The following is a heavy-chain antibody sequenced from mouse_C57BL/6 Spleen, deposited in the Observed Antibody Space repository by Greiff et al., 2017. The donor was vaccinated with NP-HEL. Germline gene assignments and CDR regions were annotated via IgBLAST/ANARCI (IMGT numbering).Heavy chain of an antibody. D-gene: IGHD2-4*01. CDR2: ISSGSSTI. CDR3: ARPGDYDEGSAMDY. Sequence: EVMLVESGGGLVKPGGSLKLSCAASGFTFSDYGMHWVRQAPEKGLEWVAYISSGSSTIYYADTVKGRFTISRDNAKNTLFLQMTSLRSEDTAMYYCARPGDYDEGSAMDYWGQGTSVTVSS. CDR1: GFTFSDYG. V-gene: IGHV5-17*01. J-gene: IGHJ4*01.